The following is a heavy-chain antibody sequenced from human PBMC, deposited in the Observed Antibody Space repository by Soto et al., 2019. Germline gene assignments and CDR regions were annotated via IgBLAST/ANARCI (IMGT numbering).Heavy chain of an antibody. Sequence: VGSLRLSCAASGFTFSSYAMSWVRQAPGKGLEWVSAISGSGGSTYYADSVKGRFTISRDNSKNTLYLQMNSLRAEDTAVYYCAEDSSGWYSIPIDYWGQGTLVTVSS. D-gene: IGHD6-19*01. V-gene: IGHV3-23*01. CDR3: AEDSSGWYSIPIDY. CDR2: ISGSGGST. CDR1: GFTFSSYA. J-gene: IGHJ4*02.